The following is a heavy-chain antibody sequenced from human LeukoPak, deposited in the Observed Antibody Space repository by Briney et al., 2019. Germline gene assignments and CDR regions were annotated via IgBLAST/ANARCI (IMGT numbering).Heavy chain of an antibody. CDR1: GFTFNSYS. CDR3: ARGLALGLTVTPKAFDY. V-gene: IGHV3-48*01. J-gene: IGHJ4*02. D-gene: IGHD4-11*01. CDR2: ISNSGSPI. Sequence: GGSRRLSCVVSGFTFNSYSMNWVRQAPGKGLEWISYISNSGSPIYYADSVKGRFTTSRDKDKSSLYLQMNSLTAEDTAVYYCARGLALGLTVTPKAFDYWGQGTLVTVSS.